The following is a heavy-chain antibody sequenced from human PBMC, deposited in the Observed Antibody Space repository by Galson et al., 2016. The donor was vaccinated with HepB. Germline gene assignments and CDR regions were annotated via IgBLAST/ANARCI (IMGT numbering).Heavy chain of an antibody. CDR2: IYDSGST. D-gene: IGHD4-17*01. CDR1: GGSISSYY. J-gene: IGHJ4*02. CDR3: ARDAAEYGDYVVAGY. V-gene: IGHV4-59*01. Sequence: TLSLTCTVSGGSISSYYWSWIRQPPGKGLEWIGYIYDSGSTNYNPSLKSRVTISVDTSKNQFSLMLSSVTAADTAVYYCARDAAEYGDYVVAGYWGQGTLVTVSS.